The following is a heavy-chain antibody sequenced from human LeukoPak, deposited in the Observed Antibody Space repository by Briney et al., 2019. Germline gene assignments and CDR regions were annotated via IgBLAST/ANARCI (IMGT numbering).Heavy chain of an antibody. CDR1: GFTFITYW. V-gene: IGHV3-74*01. J-gene: IGHJ4*02. Sequence: GGSLRLSCVASGFTFITYWMHWVRHAPGKGLVWVSRINGDGSNSNYADSVKGRFTISRDNARNTLYLQMNGLRAEDTALYYCARTSPTSHFDFWGQGTLVTVSS. CDR2: INGDGSNS. CDR3: ARTSPTSHFDF. D-gene: IGHD3-16*01.